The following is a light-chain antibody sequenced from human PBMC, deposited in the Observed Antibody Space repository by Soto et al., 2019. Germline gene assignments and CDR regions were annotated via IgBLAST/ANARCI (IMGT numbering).Light chain of an antibody. CDR1: KLGNKY. CDR3: QAWDSSTVV. CDR2: QDS. Sequence: SYELTQPPSVSVSPGQTASISVSGHKLGNKYACWYQQKPGQSPVLVIYQDSKRPSGIPERFSGSNAGNTATLTISATQAMDEADYYCQAWDSSTVVFGGGTKLTVL. J-gene: IGLJ2*01. V-gene: IGLV3-1*01.